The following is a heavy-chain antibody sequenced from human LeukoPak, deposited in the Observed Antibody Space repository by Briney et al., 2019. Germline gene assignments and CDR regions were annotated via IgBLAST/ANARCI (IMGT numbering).Heavy chain of an antibody. V-gene: IGHV4-59*08. J-gene: IGHJ5*02. CDR3: AGAIRQYHEATTYPDWLDP. CDR2: FYHSGST. Sequence: SETLSLTCTVSGGSISSYYWSWIRQPPGKGLEWIGSFYHSGSTYNNPSLKSRVTISIDTSKNQFSLKLSSVTAADTAVYYCAGAIRQYHEATTYPDWLDPWGQGTLVTVSS. CDR1: GGSISSYY. D-gene: IGHD1-26*01.